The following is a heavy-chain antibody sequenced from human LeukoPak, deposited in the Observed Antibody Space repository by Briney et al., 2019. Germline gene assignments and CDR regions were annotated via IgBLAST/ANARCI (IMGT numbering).Heavy chain of an antibody. CDR3: ARQRGIAVAGSQIDY. D-gene: IGHD6-19*01. J-gene: IGHJ4*02. CDR2: IYPGDSDT. Sequence: GESLKISCKGSGYSFTSYWFGWVRQMPGKGLEWMGIIYPGDSDTRYSPSFQGQVTISADKSISTAYLQWSSLKASDTAMYYCARQRGIAVAGSQIDYWGQGTLVTVSS. CDR1: GYSFTSYW. V-gene: IGHV5-51*01.